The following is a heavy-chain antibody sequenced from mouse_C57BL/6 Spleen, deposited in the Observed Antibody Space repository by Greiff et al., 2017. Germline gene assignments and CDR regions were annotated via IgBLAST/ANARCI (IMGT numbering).Heavy chain of an antibody. CDR1: GFTFSSYA. CDR3: ARDQRGGYYAMDY. V-gene: IGHV5-4*01. Sequence: EVQRVESGGGLVKPGGSLKLSCAASGFTFSSYAMSWVRQTPEKRLEWVATISDGGSYTYYPDNVKGRFTISRDNAKNNLYLQMSHLKSEDTAMYYCARDQRGGYYAMDYWGQGTSVTVSS. J-gene: IGHJ4*01. CDR2: ISDGGSYT.